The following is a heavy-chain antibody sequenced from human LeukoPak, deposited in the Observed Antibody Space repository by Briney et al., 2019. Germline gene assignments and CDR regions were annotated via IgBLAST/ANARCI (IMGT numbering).Heavy chain of an antibody. Sequence: GGSLRLSCAASGFTFKNFAMSWVRQAPGKGLEWVSSISGSPDGDTFYADSVKGRFTISRDNSKNTLSLQMNSLRAEDTAVYYCAKYYYGSSAYSFDHWGQGALVIVSS. CDR1: GFTFKNFA. D-gene: IGHD3-22*01. V-gene: IGHV3-23*01. J-gene: IGHJ4*02. CDR3: AKYYYGSSAYSFDH. CDR2: ISGSPDGDT.